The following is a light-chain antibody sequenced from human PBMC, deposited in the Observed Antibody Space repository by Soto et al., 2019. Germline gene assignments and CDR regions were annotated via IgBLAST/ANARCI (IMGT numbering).Light chain of an antibody. J-gene: IGLJ2*01. Sequence: QSALNQVASVSGSPGQSITISCTGTSSDIGIYNYVSWYQQHPGNAPTLIIYDVSNRPSGVSHRFSGSKSGNTASLTISGLQSEDEADYYCSSYTSSSPSVIFGGGTKLTVL. CDR1: SSDIGIYNY. CDR2: DVS. V-gene: IGLV2-14*03. CDR3: SSYTSSSPSVI.